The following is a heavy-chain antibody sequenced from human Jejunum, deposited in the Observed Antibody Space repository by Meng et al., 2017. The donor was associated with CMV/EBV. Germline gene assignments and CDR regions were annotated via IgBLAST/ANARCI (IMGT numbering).Heavy chain of an antibody. D-gene: IGHD3-9*01. J-gene: IGHJ4*02. CDR2: ISNDGSNK. CDR1: TYG. Sequence: TYGMHWVRQAPGKGLEWVTFISNDGSNKYYGDSVKGRLTISRDNSKNTLYLQMNSLRAEDTSVYYCVKDRGVPYYESLTGYSYFDYWGQGALVTVSS. CDR3: VKDRGVPYYESLTGYSYFDY. V-gene: IGHV3-30*02.